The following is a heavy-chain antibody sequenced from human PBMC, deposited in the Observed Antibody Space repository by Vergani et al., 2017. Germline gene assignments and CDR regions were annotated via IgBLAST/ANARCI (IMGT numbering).Heavy chain of an antibody. Sequence: VQLQESGPGLVKPSQTLSLTCTVSGGSISSGGYYWSWIRQHPGKGLEWIGYIYYSGSTYYNPSLKSRVTISVDTSKNQFSLKLSSVTAADTAVYYCARERGMDYYATYGMDVWGQGTTVTVSS. CDR3: ARERGMDYYATYGMDV. D-gene: IGHD3-10*01. V-gene: IGHV4-31*03. CDR1: GGSISSGGYY. CDR2: IYYSGST. J-gene: IGHJ6*02.